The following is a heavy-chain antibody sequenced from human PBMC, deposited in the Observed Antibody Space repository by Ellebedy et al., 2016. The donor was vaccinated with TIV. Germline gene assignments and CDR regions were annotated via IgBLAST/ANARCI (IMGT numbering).Heavy chain of an antibody. Sequence: ASVKVSCKASGYTFTSYAITWVRQAPGQGLEWMGWISTYNHNTNYAQRLQGRVTMTTDTSTTTGYMELRSLRSDDTAVYYCARGGYYDSSGFYTGFDYWGQGTLVTVSS. J-gene: IGHJ4*02. V-gene: IGHV1-18*01. CDR3: ARGGYYDSSGFYTGFDY. D-gene: IGHD3-22*01. CDR2: ISTYNHNT. CDR1: GYTFTSYA.